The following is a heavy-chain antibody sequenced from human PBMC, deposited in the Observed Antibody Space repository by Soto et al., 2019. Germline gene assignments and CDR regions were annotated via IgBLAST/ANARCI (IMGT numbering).Heavy chain of an antibody. CDR2: ISAYNGNT. D-gene: IGHD6-19*01. CDR1: GYTFTSYG. V-gene: IGHV1-18*01. Sequence: QVQLVQSGAEVKKPGASVKVSCKASGYTFTSYGISWVRQAPGQGLEWMGWISAYNGNTNYAKKLLGRVTMTTDTXTITAHMALRSLTSDDTAVYYCARHPVVGTAFFDYWGQGTLVTVSS. J-gene: IGHJ4*02. CDR3: ARHPVVGTAFFDY.